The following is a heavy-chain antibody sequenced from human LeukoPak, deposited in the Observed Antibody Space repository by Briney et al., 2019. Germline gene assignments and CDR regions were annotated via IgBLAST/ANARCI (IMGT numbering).Heavy chain of an antibody. V-gene: IGHV4-39*01. CDR1: GGSIGSSSYY. CDR2: IYYSGST. CDR3: ARQITTMATTGDAFDI. J-gene: IGHJ3*02. Sequence: SETLSLTCTVSGGSIGSSSYYWGWIRQPPGKGLEWIGSIYYSGSTYYNPSLKSRVTISVDTSKNQFSLKLSSVTAADTAVYYCARQITTMATTGDAFDIWGQGTMVTVSS. D-gene: IGHD4-17*01.